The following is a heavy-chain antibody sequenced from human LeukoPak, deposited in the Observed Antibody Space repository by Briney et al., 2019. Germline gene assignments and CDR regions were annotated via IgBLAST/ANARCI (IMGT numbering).Heavy chain of an antibody. V-gene: IGHV3-64D*06. CDR2: ISINGGSA. J-gene: IGHJ5*02. D-gene: IGHD5-12*01. CDR1: GTAFRTYA. Sequence: GGSLRLSCSASGTAFRTYAMHWVRQPPGKGLYYVSAISINGGSAYYADSVRGRFTISRDNSKNTLYLQMSSLRPDDTAVYYCVRTYDENPLGWFDPWGQGTLVTVSS. CDR3: VRTYDENPLGWFDP.